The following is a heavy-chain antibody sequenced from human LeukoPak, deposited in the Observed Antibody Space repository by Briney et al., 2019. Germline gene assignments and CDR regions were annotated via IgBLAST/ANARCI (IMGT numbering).Heavy chain of an antibody. CDR1: GCTFTGYY. V-gene: IGHV1-2*02. D-gene: IGHD5-12*01. J-gene: IGHJ4*02. Sequence: ASVKVSCKASGCTFTGYYMHWGRQAPGQGLEWMGWINPNSGGTNYAQKFQDRVTMTRDTSISTAYMEPSRLRSDDTAVYYCARGLSGYEIFDSWGQGTLVTVSS. CDR2: INPNSGGT. CDR3: ARGLSGYEIFDS.